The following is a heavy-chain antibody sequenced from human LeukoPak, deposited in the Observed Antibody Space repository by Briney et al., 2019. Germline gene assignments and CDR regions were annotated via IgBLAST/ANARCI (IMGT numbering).Heavy chain of an antibody. D-gene: IGHD3-3*01. CDR1: GFTFSSYW. CDR2: IKQDGSEK. J-gene: IGHJ4*02. V-gene: IGHV3-7*01. CDR3: ARTDYDFWSGYHSPLLGFSSPTFDY. Sequence: GGSLRLSCAASGFTFSSYWMSWVRQAPGKGLEWVANIKQDGSEKYYVDSVKGRFTISRDNAKNSLYLQTNSLRAEDTAVYYCARTDYDFWSGYHSPLLGFSSPTFDYWGQGTLVTVSS.